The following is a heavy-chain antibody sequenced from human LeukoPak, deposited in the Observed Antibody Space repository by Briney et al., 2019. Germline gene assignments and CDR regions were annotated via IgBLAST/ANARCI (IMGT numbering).Heavy chain of an antibody. J-gene: IGHJ4*02. Sequence: PSETLSLTCTVSGGSISSSTYYWGWIRQPPGKGLEWIGSINYSGTTFYNPSLRSRVTISVDTSKNQFSLRVSSLTAADTAVYHCARHIPEGRSSGYPFDDWGQGTLVTVSS. CDR2: INYSGTT. V-gene: IGHV4-39*01. CDR3: ARHIPEGRSSGYPFDD. CDR1: GGSISSSTYY. D-gene: IGHD3-22*01.